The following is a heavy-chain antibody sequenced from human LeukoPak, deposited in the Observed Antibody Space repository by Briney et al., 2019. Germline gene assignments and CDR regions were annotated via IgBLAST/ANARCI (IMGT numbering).Heavy chain of an antibody. J-gene: IGHJ6*03. CDR2: INHSGST. CDR3: APRGYYGSGRYEYYYYMDV. CDR1: GGSFSGYY. D-gene: IGHD3-10*01. V-gene: IGHV4-34*01. Sequence: PSETLSLTCAVYGGSFSGYYWSWIRQPPGKGLEWIGEINHSGSTNYNPSLKSRVTISVDTSKNQFSLKLSSVTAADTAVYYCAPRGYYGSGRYEYYYYMDVWGKGTTVTISS.